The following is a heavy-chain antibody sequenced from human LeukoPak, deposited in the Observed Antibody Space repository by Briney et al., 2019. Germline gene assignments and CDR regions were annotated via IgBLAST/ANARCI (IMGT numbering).Heavy chain of an antibody. V-gene: IGHV4-39*07. CDR2: IYYSGST. CDR1: GGSISSSSYY. Sequence: SETLSLTCTVSGGSISSSSYYWGWIRQPPGKGLEWIGSIYYSGSTYYNPSLKSRVTISVDTSKNQFSLKLSSVTAADTAVYYCARIRPPNYYYDSSGYFDYWGQGTLVTVSS. D-gene: IGHD3-22*01. CDR3: ARIRPPNYYYDSSGYFDY. J-gene: IGHJ4*02.